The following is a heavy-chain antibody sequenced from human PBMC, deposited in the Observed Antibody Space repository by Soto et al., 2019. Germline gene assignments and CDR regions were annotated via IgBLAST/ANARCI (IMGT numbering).Heavy chain of an antibody. V-gene: IGHV4-61*03. CDR3: ARVGSTETCFDP. D-gene: IGHD2-8*02. Sequence: QVQLQESGPGLVKPSDTLSLTCTVSGDSVSAGSYYWSWIRQPPGKGLEWIGFSDYTGTTRYNLDPQSQVLMSADTSKNHLSLNLNPVTAADTAVYYCARVGSTETCFDPRGQGTLVTVSS. CDR1: GDSVSAGSYY. CDR2: SDYTGTT. J-gene: IGHJ5*02.